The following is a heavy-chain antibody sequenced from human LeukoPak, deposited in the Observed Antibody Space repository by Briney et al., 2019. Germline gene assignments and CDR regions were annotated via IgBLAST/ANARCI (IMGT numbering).Heavy chain of an antibody. CDR2: FDPENAEI. D-gene: IGHD3-3*01. V-gene: IGHV1-24*01. CDR1: GNTLRELP. CDR3: ATRGSDFWSGFDY. J-gene: IGHJ4*02. Sequence: ASVKVSCKLSGNTLRELPIQWVRQAGGKGLEWMAGFDPENAEIVYAQKFQGRVAMTEDSSTNTAYLELTSLTSDDTALYYCATRGSDFWSGFDYWGQGTQVTVSS.